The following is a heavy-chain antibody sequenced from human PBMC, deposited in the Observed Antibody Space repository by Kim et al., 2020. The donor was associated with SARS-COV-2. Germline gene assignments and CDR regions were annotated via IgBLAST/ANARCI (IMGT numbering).Heavy chain of an antibody. D-gene: IGHD3-10*01. V-gene: IGHV1-3*04. CDR3: ARKKFFAAGSYSDFDS. Sequence: ASVKVSCKTSGYTFTAYPLYWVRQAPGQGLEWMGWISTVDGDTKSSQNFQGRVTITRDTSASTAYMELTSLRSEDTAVYYCARKKFFAAGSYSDFDSWGQ. J-gene: IGHJ4*02. CDR1: GYTFTAYP. CDR2: ISTVDGDT.